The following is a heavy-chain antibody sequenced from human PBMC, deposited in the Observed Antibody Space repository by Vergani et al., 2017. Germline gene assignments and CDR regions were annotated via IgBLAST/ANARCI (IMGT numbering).Heavy chain of an antibody. CDR1: GGSISSSSYY. J-gene: IGHJ5*02. D-gene: IGHD2-2*02. V-gene: IGHV4-39*07. CDR2: IYYSGST. Sequence: QLQLQESGPGLVKPSETLSLTCTVSGGSISSSSYYWGWIRQPPGKGLEWIGSIYYSGSTYYNPALKSRVTISVETSKNQFSLKLSSVTAADTAVDYCALAGPAAIIGFDPWGQGTLVTVSS. CDR3: ALAGPAAIIGFDP.